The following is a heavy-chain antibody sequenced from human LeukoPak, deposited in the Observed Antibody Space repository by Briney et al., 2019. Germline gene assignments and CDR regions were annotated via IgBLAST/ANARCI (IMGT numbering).Heavy chain of an antibody. J-gene: IGHJ4*02. CDR2: ISGSGGST. CDR1: GFTFSSYA. Sequence: GGSLRLSCAASGFTFSSYAMSWVRQAPGKGLEWVSAISGSGGSTYYADSVKGRFTISRDNSKNTLYLQMNSLRAEDTAVYYCAKHKVVVVVAGAIDYWGQGTLVTVSS. V-gene: IGHV3-23*01. D-gene: IGHD2-15*01. CDR3: AKHKVVVVVAGAIDY.